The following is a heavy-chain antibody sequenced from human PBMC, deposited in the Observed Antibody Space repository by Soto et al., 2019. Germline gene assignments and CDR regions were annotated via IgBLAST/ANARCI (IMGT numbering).Heavy chain of an antibody. CDR3: AMRIPAAPNWCDP. V-gene: IGHV4-4*02. Sequence: QVQLQESGPGLVKTSGTLSLTCAVSGGSISSGTWWSWVRQSPGRGLEWIGEIYHSGSPNYNPSLKSRVTMSLDKSKNLFSLSLSSVTAADSALYYCAMRIPAAPNWCDPWGEGTLVTVSS. J-gene: IGHJ5*02. CDR2: IYHSGSP. CDR1: GGSISSGTW. D-gene: IGHD2-2*01.